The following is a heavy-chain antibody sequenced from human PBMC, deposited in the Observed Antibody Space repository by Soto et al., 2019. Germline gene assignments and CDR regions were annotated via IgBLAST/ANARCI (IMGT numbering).Heavy chain of an antibody. CDR1: GFTFSSYA. CDR3: AKEAYSSGWYGPPQPLYYFDY. Sequence: EVQLLESGGGLVQPGGSLRLSCAASGFTFSSYAMSWVRQAPGKGLEWVSAISGSGGSTYYADSVKGRFTISRDNSKNTLYLQMNSLRAEDTAVYYCAKEAYSSGWYGPPQPLYYFDYWGQGTLVTVCS. V-gene: IGHV3-23*01. D-gene: IGHD6-19*01. CDR2: ISGSGGST. J-gene: IGHJ4*02.